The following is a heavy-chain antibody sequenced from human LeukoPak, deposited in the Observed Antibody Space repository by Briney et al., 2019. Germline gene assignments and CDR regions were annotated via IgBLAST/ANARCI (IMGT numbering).Heavy chain of an antibody. D-gene: IGHD3-22*01. CDR1: GLTFSSYE. J-gene: IGHJ6*02. V-gene: IGHV3-48*03. CDR3: ATHPGASSGYFPSYYYYGMDV. Sequence: PGGSLRLSCAASGLTFSSYEMNWVRQAPGKGMEWVSYISSSGSTIYYADSVKGRFTISRDNAKNSLYLQMNSLRAEDTAVYYCATHPGASSGYFPSYYYYGMDVWGQGTTVTVSS. CDR2: ISSSGSTI.